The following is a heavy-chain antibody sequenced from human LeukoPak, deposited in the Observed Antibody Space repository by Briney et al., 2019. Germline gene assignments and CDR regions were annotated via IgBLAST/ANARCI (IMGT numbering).Heavy chain of an antibody. D-gene: IGHD1-26*01. CDR1: GGSISSGSYY. V-gene: IGHV4-39*01. CDR2: IYYSGST. J-gene: IGHJ4*02. Sequence: SETLSLTCTVSGGSISSGSYYWGWIRQPPGKGLEWIGSIYYSGSTYYNPSLKSRVTISVDTSKNQFSLKLSSVTAADTAVYYCARHGVGATRGLFDYWGQGTLVTVSS. CDR3: ARHGVGATRGLFDY.